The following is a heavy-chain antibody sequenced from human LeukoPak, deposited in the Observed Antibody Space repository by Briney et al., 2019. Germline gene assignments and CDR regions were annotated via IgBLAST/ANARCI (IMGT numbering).Heavy chain of an antibody. CDR1: GYTFTSYG. D-gene: IGHD6-13*01. Sequence: ASVKVSCKASGYTFTSYGITWVRQAPGQGLEWMGWISGYNGNTNYAQKLQGRVTLTTDTSTSTAYMELSRLRSDDTAVYYCARAADHPYSSSFYGFDPWGQGTLVTVSS. J-gene: IGHJ5*02. CDR2: ISGYNGNT. CDR3: ARAADHPYSSSFYGFDP. V-gene: IGHV1-18*01.